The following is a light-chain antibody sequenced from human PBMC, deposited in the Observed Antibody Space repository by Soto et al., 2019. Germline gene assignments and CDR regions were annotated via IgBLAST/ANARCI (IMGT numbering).Light chain of an antibody. Sequence: QSALTQPASVSGSPGQSIAISCTGTSSVVGSYNSVSWYQQYPGKAPKLMIHDVNNRPSGISDRFSGSKSGNTASLTISGLQAEDEADYYRSSFTSSTSYVSGTGTKVTVL. CDR1: SSVVGSYNS. CDR3: SSFTSSTSYV. CDR2: DVN. J-gene: IGLJ1*01. V-gene: IGLV2-14*03.